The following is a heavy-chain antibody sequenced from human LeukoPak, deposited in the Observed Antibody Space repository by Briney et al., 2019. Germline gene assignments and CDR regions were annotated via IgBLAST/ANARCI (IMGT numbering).Heavy chain of an antibody. V-gene: IGHV3-66*01. Sequence: PGGSLRLSCEASGFTVSSKYMSWVRQAPGKGLEWVSIIYSGGSTYYADSVKGRFTNSRDNSKNTLYLQMNSLRAEDTAVYYCARETYYYDSSGYYYPGGFDYWGQGTLVTVSS. CDR1: GFTVSSKY. D-gene: IGHD3-22*01. J-gene: IGHJ4*02. CDR2: IYSGGST. CDR3: ARETYYYDSSGYYYPGGFDY.